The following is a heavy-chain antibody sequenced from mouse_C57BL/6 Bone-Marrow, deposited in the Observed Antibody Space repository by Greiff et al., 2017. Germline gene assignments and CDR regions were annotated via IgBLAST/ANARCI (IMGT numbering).Heavy chain of an antibody. Sequence: QVQLQQPGAELVKPGASVKLSCKASGYTFTSYWMHWVKQRPGQGLEWIGMIHPNSGSTNYNEKFKSKATLTVDKSSSTAYMQLSSLTSEASAVYYCARGLYYGSTGFDYWGQGTTLTVSS. D-gene: IGHD1-1*01. V-gene: IGHV1-64*01. CDR1: GYTFTSYW. CDR2: IHPNSGST. J-gene: IGHJ2*01. CDR3: ARGLYYGSTGFDY.